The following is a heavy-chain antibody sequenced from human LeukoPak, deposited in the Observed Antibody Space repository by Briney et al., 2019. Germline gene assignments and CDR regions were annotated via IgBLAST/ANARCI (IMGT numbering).Heavy chain of an antibody. CDR2: IYYRGST. V-gene: IGHV4-39*07. J-gene: IGHJ6*02. CDR1: GGSISSSNYY. Sequence: SETLSLTCTVSGGSISSSNYYWGWIRQPPGKGLEWIGNIYYRGSTYFNPSLKSRVTMSVDTSKNQFSLKLSSVTAADTAVYYCARDRYGSSWSPYYYYGMDVWGQGTTVTVSS. D-gene: IGHD6-13*01. CDR3: ARDRYGSSWSPYYYYGMDV.